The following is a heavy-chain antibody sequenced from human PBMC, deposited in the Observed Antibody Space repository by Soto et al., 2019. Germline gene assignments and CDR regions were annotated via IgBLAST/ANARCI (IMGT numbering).Heavy chain of an antibody. J-gene: IGHJ4*01. V-gene: IGHV4-39*01. D-gene: IGHD2-15*01. CDR3: GRGGSSYYFDY. CDR2: IYYSGST. CDR1: GGSISSSSYY. Sequence: SETLSLTCTVSGGSISSSSYYWGWIRQPPGKGLEWIGSIYYSGSTYYNPSLKSRVTISVDTSKNQFSLKLSSVTAADTAVYYCGRGGSSYYFDYWGQGTLVTVSS.